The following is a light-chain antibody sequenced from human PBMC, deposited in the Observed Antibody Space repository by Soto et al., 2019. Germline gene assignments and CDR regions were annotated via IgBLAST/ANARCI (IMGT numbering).Light chain of an antibody. CDR2: KAS. V-gene: IGKV1-5*03. J-gene: IGKJ1*01. CDR1: QTISTL. CDR3: QQYSTYPWT. Sequence: DIQMTQSPSTLSASVGDRVTITCRASQTISTLLAWYQQRPGKAPNLLIYKASSLESGVPSRFSGSGSGTEIPLTISRLQPDDFATYFCQQYSTYPWTFGQGTKVEVK.